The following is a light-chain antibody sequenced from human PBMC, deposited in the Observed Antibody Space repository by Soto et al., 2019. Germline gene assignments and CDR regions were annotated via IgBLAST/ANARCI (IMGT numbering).Light chain of an antibody. CDR1: QSISSW. J-gene: IGKJ4*01. CDR3: QQYNSVSLLT. V-gene: IGKV1-5*03. CDR2: KAS. Sequence: DIQMTQSPSTLSASVGDRVTITCRVSQSISSWLAWYQQKPGKAPKLLIYKASNLESGVPSRFSGSASGTEFTLTISSLQPDDFATYYCQQYNSVSLLTFGGGTKVDIK.